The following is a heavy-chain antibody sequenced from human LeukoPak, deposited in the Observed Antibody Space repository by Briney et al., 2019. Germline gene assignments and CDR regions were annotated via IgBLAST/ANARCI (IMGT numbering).Heavy chain of an antibody. CDR3: AKDGTMIVVVYFDY. J-gene: IGHJ4*02. CDR1: GFTFSSYA. V-gene: IGHV3-23*01. Sequence: QTWGSLRLSCAASGFTFSSYAMSWVRQAPGKGLEWVSAISGSGGSTYYADSVKGRFTISRDNSKNTLYLQMNSLRAEDTAVYYCAKDGTMIVVVYFDYWGQGTLVTVSS. CDR2: ISGSGGST. D-gene: IGHD3-22*01.